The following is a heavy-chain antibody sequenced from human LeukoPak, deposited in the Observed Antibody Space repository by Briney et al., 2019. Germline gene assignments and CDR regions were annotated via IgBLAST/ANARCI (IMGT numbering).Heavy chain of an antibody. Sequence: GGSLRLSCAASGFTFSNAWLSWVRQAPGKVLEWVGRIKSKTDGGTTDYAAPVKGRFTISRDDSKNTLYLQMNSLKTEDTAVYYCTTPWGYYYSSGYYPYYYMDVWGKGTTVTVSS. CDR1: GFTFSNAW. D-gene: IGHD3-22*01. J-gene: IGHJ6*03. V-gene: IGHV3-15*01. CDR3: TTPWGYYYSSGYYPYYYMDV. CDR2: IKSKTDGGTT.